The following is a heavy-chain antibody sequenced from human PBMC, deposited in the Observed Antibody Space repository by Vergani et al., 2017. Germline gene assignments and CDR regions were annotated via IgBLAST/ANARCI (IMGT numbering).Heavy chain of an antibody. CDR2: IRSKAYGGTT. CDR1: GFTFGDYA. D-gene: IGHD3-3*01. J-gene: IGHJ5*02. Sequence: EVQLVESGGGLVQPGRSLRLSCTASGFTFGDYAMSWFRQAPGKGLAWVGFIRSKAYGGTTEYAASVKGRFTISRDNAKNSLYLQMNSLRAEDTAVYYCARDRGDRGGYYDFWSGYYTGTPTANWFDPWGQGTLVTVSS. CDR3: ARDRGDRGGYYDFWSGYYTGTPTANWFDP. V-gene: IGHV3-49*03.